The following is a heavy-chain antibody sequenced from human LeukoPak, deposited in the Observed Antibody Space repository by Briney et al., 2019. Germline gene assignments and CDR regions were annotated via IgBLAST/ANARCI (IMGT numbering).Heavy chain of an antibody. D-gene: IGHD3-22*01. CDR2: INAGNGKT. CDR3: AMSLTMTPYH. Sequence: ASVKVSCKASGYTFTSYAMHWVRQAPGQGLEWMGWINAGNGKTKYSQKFQGRVTITRDTSASTAYMELSSLRSEDTAVYYCAMSLTMTPYHWGQGTLVTVSS. V-gene: IGHV1-3*01. J-gene: IGHJ4*02. CDR1: GYTFTSYA.